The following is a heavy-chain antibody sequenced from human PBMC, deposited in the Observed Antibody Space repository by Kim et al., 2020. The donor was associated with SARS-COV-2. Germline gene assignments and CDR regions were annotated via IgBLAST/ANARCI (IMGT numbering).Heavy chain of an antibody. CDR2: YSGGST. Sequence: YSGGSTYDADSVKGRFTISRDNSKNTLYLQMNSLRAEDTAVYYCAREGSWGQGTLVTVSS. CDR3: AREGS. J-gene: IGHJ4*02. V-gene: IGHV3-66*01.